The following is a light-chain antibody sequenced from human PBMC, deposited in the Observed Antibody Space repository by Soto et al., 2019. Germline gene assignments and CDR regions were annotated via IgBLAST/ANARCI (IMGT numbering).Light chain of an antibody. V-gene: IGKV3-20*01. CDR3: QQYGSSPWT. Sequence: ETVLTQSPGTLSLSPGERATLSCRASQTIRSNYLAWYRQTPGQAPTLLIYGPSNRATGIADRFSGSGSGTDFPLIISRLEPEDFALYYCQQYGSSPWTFGQGTKVEIK. CDR1: QTIRSNY. CDR2: GPS. J-gene: IGKJ1*01.